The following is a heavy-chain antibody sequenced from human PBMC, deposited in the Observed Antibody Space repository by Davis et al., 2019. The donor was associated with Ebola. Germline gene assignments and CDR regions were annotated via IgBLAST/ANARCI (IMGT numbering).Heavy chain of an antibody. D-gene: IGHD4-23*01. CDR3: TRRGTVVTPDY. CDR1: GFTFSSYA. CDR2: ISYDGSNK. V-gene: IGHV3-30-3*01. Sequence: GESLKISCAASGFTFSSYAMHWVRQAPGKGLEWVAVISYDGSNKYYADSVKGRFTISRDNSKNTLYLQMNSLRAEDTAVYYCTRRGTVVTPDYWGQGTLVTVSS. J-gene: IGHJ4*02.